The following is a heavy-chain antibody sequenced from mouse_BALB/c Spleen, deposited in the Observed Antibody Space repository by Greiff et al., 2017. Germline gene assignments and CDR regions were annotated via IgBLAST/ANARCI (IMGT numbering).Heavy chain of an antibody. CDR2: IYPYNGGT. Sequence: EVQLQQSGPELVEPGASVKISCKASGYTFTDYNMHWVKQSHGKSLEWIGYIYPYNGGTGYNQKFKSKATLTVDNSSSTAYMELRSLTSEDSAVYYCARSGYDYDGGAWFAYWGQGTLVTVSA. J-gene: IGHJ3*01. V-gene: IGHV1S29*02. D-gene: IGHD2-4*01. CDR1: GYTFTDYN. CDR3: ARSGYDYDGGAWFAY.